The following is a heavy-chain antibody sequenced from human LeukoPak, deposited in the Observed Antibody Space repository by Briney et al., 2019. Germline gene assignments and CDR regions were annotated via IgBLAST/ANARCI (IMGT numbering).Heavy chain of an antibody. Sequence: PGGSLRLSCAASGFTVSSNYMSWVRQAPGKGLEWVSVIYSGGSTYYADSVKGRFTISRDNSKNTLYLQMNSLRAEDTAVYYCARSWYCSSTSCYAGDSFDYWGQGTLVTVSS. CDR3: ARSWYCSSTSCYAGDSFDY. D-gene: IGHD2-2*01. J-gene: IGHJ4*02. CDR1: GFTVSSNY. CDR2: IYSGGST. V-gene: IGHV3-53*01.